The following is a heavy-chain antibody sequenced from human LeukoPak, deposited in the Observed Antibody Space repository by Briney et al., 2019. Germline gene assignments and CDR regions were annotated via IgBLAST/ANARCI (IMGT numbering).Heavy chain of an antibody. V-gene: IGHV3-53*01. CDR3: ARDLSSGWGIFDS. D-gene: IGHD6-19*01. Sequence: PGGSLRLSCAASGFTVGGNYMNWVRQAPGKGLEWVSVIYSGGSTYYADSVKGRFTISRDNSKNTLYLQMNSLRAEDTAVYYCARDLSSGWGIFDSWGQGTLVTVSS. CDR1: GFTVGGNY. J-gene: IGHJ4*02. CDR2: IYSGGST.